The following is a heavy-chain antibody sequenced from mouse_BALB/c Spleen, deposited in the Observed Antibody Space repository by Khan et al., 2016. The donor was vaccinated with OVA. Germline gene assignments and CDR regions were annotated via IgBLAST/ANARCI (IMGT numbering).Heavy chain of an antibody. Sequence: QVQLQQSGAELAKPGASVKMSCKASGYTFTSYWMHWVKQRPGQGLEWIGYINPSTGYTEYNQKFKDKATLTADKSSSTAYMQLSSLTSEDSAVDYCARSPYGKYAMDYWGQGTSVTVSS. V-gene: IGHV1-7*01. D-gene: IGHD2-10*02. J-gene: IGHJ4*01. CDR2: INPSTGYT. CDR3: ARSPYGKYAMDY. CDR1: GYTFTSYW.